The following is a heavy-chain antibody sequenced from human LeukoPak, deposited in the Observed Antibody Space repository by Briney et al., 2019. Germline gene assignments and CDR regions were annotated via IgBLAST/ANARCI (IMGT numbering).Heavy chain of an antibody. CDR2: IYYLGRT. CDR3: ASGYSYLYYYYYMDV. J-gene: IGHJ6*03. D-gene: IGHD5-18*01. CDR1: GGSISNSNYY. V-gene: IGHV4-39*07. Sequence: PSETLSLTCTVSGGSISNSNYYWGWVRQPPGKGLQWIGSIYYLGRTYYNPSLKSRGTISLDSSKNQFSLQLTSMTAADTAVYYCASGYSYLYYYYYMDVWGKGTTVTVSS.